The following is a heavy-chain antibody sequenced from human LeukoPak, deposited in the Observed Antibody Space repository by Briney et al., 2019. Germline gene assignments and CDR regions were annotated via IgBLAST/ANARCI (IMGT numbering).Heavy chain of an antibody. CDR3: ARMTGERRGYDFGFEGFDY. CDR2: IKQDGSEK. Sequence: GGSLRLSCAASGFTFSSYWMSWVRQAPGKGLEWVANIKQDGSEKYYVDSVKGRFTISRDNAKNSLYLQMNSLRAEDTAVYYCARMTGERRGYDFGFEGFDYWGEGTLVTVSS. CDR1: GFTFSSYW. J-gene: IGHJ4*02. D-gene: IGHD5-12*01. V-gene: IGHV3-7*01.